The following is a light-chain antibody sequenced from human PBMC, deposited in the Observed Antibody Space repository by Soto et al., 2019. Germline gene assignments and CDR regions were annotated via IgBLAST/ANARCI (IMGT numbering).Light chain of an antibody. CDR3: QQYNTYSIT. CDR2: MAS. V-gene: IGKV1-5*03. J-gene: IGKJ3*01. Sequence: DIQMTQSPSTLSASVGDRVTITCRASQSISSWLAWYQQKPGKAPKLLIYMASRLESGVPSRFSGSGSGTEFTLTISSLQPDDFATYYCQQYNTYSITFGPGTKVISN. CDR1: QSISSW.